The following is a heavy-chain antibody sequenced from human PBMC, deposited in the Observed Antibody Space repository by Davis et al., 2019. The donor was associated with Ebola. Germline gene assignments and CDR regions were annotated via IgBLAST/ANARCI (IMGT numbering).Heavy chain of an antibody. V-gene: IGHV4-34*01. J-gene: IGHJ6*02. D-gene: IGHD6-6*01. Sequence: SETLSLTCAVYVGSFSGYSWTWIRQSPGKGLEWIGSIYYSGSTYYNPSLKSRVTISVDTSKNQFSLKLSSVTAADTAVYYCATLAARGYYYGMDVWGQGTTVTVSS. CDR3: ATLAARGYYYGMDV. CDR1: VGSFSGYS. CDR2: IYYSGST.